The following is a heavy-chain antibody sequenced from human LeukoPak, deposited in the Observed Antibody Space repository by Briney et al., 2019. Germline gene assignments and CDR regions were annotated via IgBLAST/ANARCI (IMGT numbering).Heavy chain of an antibody. CDR3: ARALNDYDSSGFDTFDI. D-gene: IGHD3-22*01. Sequence: PGGSLRLSCAASGFTLSSSAMNWVRQAPGKGLEWVSSINNVASHIYYAGLVRGRFTISRDNAKNTLYLQMNSLRAEDTAVYYCARALNDYDSSGFDTFDIWGQGTMVTVSS. CDR1: GFTLSSSA. CDR2: INNVASHI. J-gene: IGHJ3*02. V-gene: IGHV3-21*01.